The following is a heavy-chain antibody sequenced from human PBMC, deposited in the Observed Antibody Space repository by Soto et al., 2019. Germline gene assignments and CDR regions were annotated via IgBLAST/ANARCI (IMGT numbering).Heavy chain of an antibody. V-gene: IGHV3-23*01. J-gene: IGHJ3*01. D-gene: IGHD3-10*01. CDR1: GFTFSSYA. CDR2: ISGSGGST. Sequence: PGGSLRISCAASGFTFSSYAMSWVRQAPGKGLEWVSAISGSGGSTYYADSVKGRFTISRDNSKNTLYLQMNSLRAEDTAVYYCAKDSHMVLGVIIGPNACHFWGQGTMVTVSS. CDR3: AKDSHMVLGVIIGPNACHF.